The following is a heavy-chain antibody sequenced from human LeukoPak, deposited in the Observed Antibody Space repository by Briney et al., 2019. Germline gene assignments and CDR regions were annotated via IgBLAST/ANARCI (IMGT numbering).Heavy chain of an antibody. D-gene: IGHD5-12*01. CDR2: INTDGSYT. J-gene: IGHJ4*02. Sequence: GGSLRHSCAASGFTFSSYWMHWVRQAPGKGLVWVSRINTDGSYTTYADSVKGRFTISRDNAKNTLYLQMNSLGAEDTAVYYCARRPYDYRFDYWGQGTLVTVSS. CDR3: ARRPYDYRFDY. V-gene: IGHV3-74*01. CDR1: GFTFSSYW.